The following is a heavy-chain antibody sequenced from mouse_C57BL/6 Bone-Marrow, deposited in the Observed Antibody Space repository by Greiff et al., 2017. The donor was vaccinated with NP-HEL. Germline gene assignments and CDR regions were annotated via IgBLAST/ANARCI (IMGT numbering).Heavy chain of an antibody. CDR2: IHPNSGST. Sequence: QVQLQQPGAELVKPGASVKLSCKASGYTFTRYWMHWVKQRPGQGLEWIGMIHPNSGSTNYNEKFKSKATLTVDKSSSTAYMQLSSLTSEDSAVYYCARGPPLVWYFDVWGTGTTVTVSS. CDR1: GYTFTRYW. CDR3: ARGPPLVWYFDV. J-gene: IGHJ1*03. V-gene: IGHV1-64*01.